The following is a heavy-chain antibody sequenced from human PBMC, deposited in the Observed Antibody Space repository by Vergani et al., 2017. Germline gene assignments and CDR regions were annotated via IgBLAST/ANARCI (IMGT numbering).Heavy chain of an antibody. D-gene: IGHD2-15*01. CDR3: ARDRAPVVVVAARLFDP. CDR1: GFTFSSYA. Sequence: QVQLVESGGGLVKPGGSLRLSCAASGFTFSSYAMHWVRQAPGKGLEWVAVISYDGSNKYYADSVKGRFTISRDNSKNTLYLQMNSLRAEDTAVYYCARDRAPVVVVAARLFDPWGREPWSPSPQ. V-gene: IGHV3-30-3*01. J-gene: IGHJ5*02. CDR2: ISYDGSNK.